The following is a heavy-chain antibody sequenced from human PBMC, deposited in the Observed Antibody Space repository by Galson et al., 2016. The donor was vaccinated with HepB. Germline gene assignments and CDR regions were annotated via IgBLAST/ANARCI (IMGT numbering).Heavy chain of an antibody. J-gene: IGHJ4*02. Sequence: QSGAEVKKPGESLRISCKGSGYSFTSYWISWVRQMPGKGLEWMGMIDTSDSYTNYSPSFQGHVTISLDKSISAAYLQWTSLKASDTAMYYCARMNDGSGSYYKSLDVWGQGTLVTVSS. V-gene: IGHV5-10-1*01. CDR3: ARMNDGSGSYYKSLDV. CDR2: IDTSDSYT. CDR1: GYSFTSYW. D-gene: IGHD3-10*01.